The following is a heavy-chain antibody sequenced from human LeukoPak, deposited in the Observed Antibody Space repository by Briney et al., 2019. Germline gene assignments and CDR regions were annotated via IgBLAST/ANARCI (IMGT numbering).Heavy chain of an antibody. CDR3: AELGITMIGGV. D-gene: IGHD3-10*02. CDR2: ISYDGSNK. J-gene: IGHJ6*04. Sequence: GGSLRLSCAASGFTFTTYAMHWVRQAPGKGLEWVAVISYDGSNKYYADSVKGRFTISRDNAKNSLYLQMNSLRAEDTAVYYCAELGITMIGGVWGKGTTVTISS. CDR1: GFTFTTYA. V-gene: IGHV3-30*04.